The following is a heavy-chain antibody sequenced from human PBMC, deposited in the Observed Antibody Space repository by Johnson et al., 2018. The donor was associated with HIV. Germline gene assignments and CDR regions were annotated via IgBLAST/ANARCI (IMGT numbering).Heavy chain of an antibody. CDR3: AKDPLVVPAATLDAFDI. Sequence: VQLVESGGGLIQPGGSLRLSCAASGFTVSSNYMSWVRQAPGKGLEWVSRINSDGSSTSYADSVKGRFSISRDNSKNTLYLQMHSLRAEDTAIYYCAKDPLVVPAATLDAFDIWGQGTMVTVSS. CDR2: INSDGSST. CDR1: GFTVSSNY. V-gene: IGHV3-53*01. D-gene: IGHD2-2*01. J-gene: IGHJ3*02.